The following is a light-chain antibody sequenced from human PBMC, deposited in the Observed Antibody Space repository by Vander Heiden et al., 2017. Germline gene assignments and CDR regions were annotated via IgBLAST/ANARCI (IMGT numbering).Light chain of an antibody. CDR2: GAS. CDR3: QQYGSSMYT. V-gene: IGKV3-20*01. J-gene: IGKJ2*01. CDR1: QSVSRPY. Sequence: EIALTQSPGTLSLSPGERATLSCRASQSVSRPYLAWYQQKPGQAPRLPSYGASSRATGSPDRFSGSGSGTDFTLTISRLEPEDFAVYYCQQYGSSMYTVGQGTKLEIK.